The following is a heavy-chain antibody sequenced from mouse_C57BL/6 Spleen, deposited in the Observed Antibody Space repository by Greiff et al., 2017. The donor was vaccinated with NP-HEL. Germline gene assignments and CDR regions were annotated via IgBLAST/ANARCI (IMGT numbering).Heavy chain of an antibody. CDR3: ATYYGSSLFAY. V-gene: IGHV1-81*01. CDR2: IYPRSGNT. CDR1: GYTFTSYG. J-gene: IGHJ3*01. D-gene: IGHD1-1*01. Sequence: QVQLQQSGAELARPGASVKLSCKASGYTFTSYGISWVKQRTGQGLEWIGEIYPRSGNTYYNEKFKGKATLTADKSSSTAYMELRSLTSEDSAVYFCATYYGSSLFAYWGQGTLVTVSA.